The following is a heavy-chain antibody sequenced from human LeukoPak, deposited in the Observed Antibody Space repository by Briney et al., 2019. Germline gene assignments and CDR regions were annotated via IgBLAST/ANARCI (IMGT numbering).Heavy chain of an antibody. V-gene: IGHV3-21*01. CDR3: WKQQLVQGKNDY. D-gene: IGHD6-13*01. CDR1: GFTFSSYS. CDR2: ISSSSSYI. J-gene: IGHJ4*02. Sequence: GGSLRLSCAASGFTFSSYSMNWVRQAPGKGLEWVSSISSSSSYIYYADSVKGRFTISRDNAKNSLYLQMNSLRAEDTAVYYCWKQQLVQGKNDYWGQGTLVTVSS.